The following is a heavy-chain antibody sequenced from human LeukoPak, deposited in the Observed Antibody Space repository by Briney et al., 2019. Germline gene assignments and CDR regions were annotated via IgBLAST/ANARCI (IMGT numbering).Heavy chain of an antibody. Sequence: SETLSLTCAVYGGSFSSGDYYWSWIRQPPGKGLEWIGYMYYSASTNYNPSLKSRVTISVDTSKNQFSLKLSSVIAADTAVYYCARTTEGYCSSASCFGFSYSYYMDVWGKGTTVTISS. J-gene: IGHJ6*03. CDR3: ARTTEGYCSSASCFGFSYSYYMDV. CDR1: GGSFSSGDYY. V-gene: IGHV4-61*08. CDR2: MYYSAST. D-gene: IGHD2-2*01.